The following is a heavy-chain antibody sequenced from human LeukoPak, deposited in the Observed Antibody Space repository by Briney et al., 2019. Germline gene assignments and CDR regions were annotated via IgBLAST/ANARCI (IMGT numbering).Heavy chain of an antibody. CDR1: GGSISSYY. CDR3: ARLGYCSGGSWYSDDY. CDR2: IYYSGST. V-gene: IGHV4-59*01. J-gene: IGHJ4*02. D-gene: IGHD2-15*01. Sequence: PSETLSLTCTVSGGSISSYYWSWIRQPPGKGLEWIGYIYYSGSTNYNPSLKSRVTISVDTSKNQFSLKLSSVTAADTAVYYCARLGYCSGGSWYSDDYWGQGTLVTVSS.